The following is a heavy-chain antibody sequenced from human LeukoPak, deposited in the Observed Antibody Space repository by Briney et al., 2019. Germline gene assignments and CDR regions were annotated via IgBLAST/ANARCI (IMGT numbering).Heavy chain of an antibody. V-gene: IGHV3-48*02. CDR3: ARVRWLVLGGDFDY. J-gene: IGHJ4*02. CDR1: GFTFNSYS. Sequence: PGGSLRLSCAASGFTFNSYSMNWVRQAPGKGLEWVSYISSSSSTIYYADSVKGRFTISRDNAKNSLYLQMNSLRDEDTAVYYSARVRWLVLGGDFDYWGQGTLVTVSS. CDR2: ISSSSSTI. D-gene: IGHD6-19*01.